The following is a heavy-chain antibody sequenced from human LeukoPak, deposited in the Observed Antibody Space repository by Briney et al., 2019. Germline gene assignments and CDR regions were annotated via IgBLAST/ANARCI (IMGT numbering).Heavy chain of an antibody. CDR2: ISGSGGST. CDR1: GFTFSSYG. V-gene: IGHV3-23*01. Sequence: GGSLRLSCAASGFTFSSYGMSWVRQAPGKGLEWVSAISGSGGSTYYADSVKGRFTISRDNAKNSLYLQMNSLRAEDTAIYYCARDLNWETYWGQGTLVTVSS. CDR3: ARDLNWETY. D-gene: IGHD1-1*01. J-gene: IGHJ4*02.